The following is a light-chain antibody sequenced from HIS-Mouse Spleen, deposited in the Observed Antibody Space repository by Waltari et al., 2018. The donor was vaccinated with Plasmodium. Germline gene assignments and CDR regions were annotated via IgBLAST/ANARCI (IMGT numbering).Light chain of an antibody. CDR3: QQYNSYSWT. V-gene: IGKV1-5*03. J-gene: IGKJ1*01. CDR2: KAS. Sequence: DIQMTQSPSTLSASVGDRVTITCRASQSISSWLAWYQQKPGKAPKLLIYKASSLESGVPSMFSGSGSGTEVTLTISSLQPDDFATYYCQQYNSYSWTFGQGTKVEIK. CDR1: QSISSW.